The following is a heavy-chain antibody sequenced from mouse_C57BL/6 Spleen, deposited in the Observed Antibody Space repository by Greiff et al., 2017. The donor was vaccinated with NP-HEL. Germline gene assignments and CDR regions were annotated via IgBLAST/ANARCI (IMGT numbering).Heavy chain of an antibody. V-gene: IGHV1-7*01. CDR2: INPSSGYT. CDR1: GYTFTSYW. Sequence: QVQLKESGAELAKPGASVKLSCKASGYTFTSYWMHWVKQRPGQGLEWIGYINPSSGYTKYNQKFKDKATLTADKSSSTAYMQLSSLTYEDSAVYYCAREYYGSSPWFAYWGQGTLVTVSA. CDR3: AREYYGSSPWFAY. J-gene: IGHJ3*01. D-gene: IGHD1-1*01.